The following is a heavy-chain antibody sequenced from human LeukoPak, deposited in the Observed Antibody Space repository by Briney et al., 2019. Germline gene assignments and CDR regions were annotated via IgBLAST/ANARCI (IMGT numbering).Heavy chain of an antibody. V-gene: IGHV3-15*01. CDR1: GFTFSNAW. CDR2: IKSKTAGGRT. D-gene: IGHD5-24*01. Sequence: PGGSLRLSCAASGFTFSNAWMRWVRKAPGKGLECVGRIKSKTAGGRTDYAAPVIGRFTISRDDSTNTLYLQMNSLKTEDTAVYYCTGTREAWLKVPYWGQGTLVTVSS. J-gene: IGHJ4*02. CDR3: TGTREAWLKVPY.